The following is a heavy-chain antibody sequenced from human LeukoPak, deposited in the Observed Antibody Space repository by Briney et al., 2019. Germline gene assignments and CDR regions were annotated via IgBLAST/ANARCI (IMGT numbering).Heavy chain of an antibody. CDR1: GCTFSNYC. CDR3: AKGVTTYDAFDN. CDR2: IYYSGST. J-gene: IGHJ3*02. Sequence: SETLSLTCTASGCTFSNYCWNWFRQPPGKGLEWIGYIYYSGSTNYNPSLKSRVTISVDTSKNQFSLKLNSVTAADTAVYHCAKGVTTYDAFDNWGQGTMVTVSS. D-gene: IGHD3-10*01. V-gene: IGHV4-59*08.